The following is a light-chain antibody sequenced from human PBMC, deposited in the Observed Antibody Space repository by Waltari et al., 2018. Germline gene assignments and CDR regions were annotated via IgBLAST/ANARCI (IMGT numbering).Light chain of an antibody. J-gene: IGLJ3*02. CDR1: SSDVGGYKF. CDR2: DVD. CDR3: VSYTTTGTRV. V-gene: IGLV2-14*03. Sequence: QSALTQPASVPGSPGQSITISCTGTSSDVGGYKFVSWYQQHPGKAPNFLIFDVDRRPSGISNRFSRSRTGNTASLTSSGLQPEDEADYYGVSYTTTGTRVFGGGTKLTVL.